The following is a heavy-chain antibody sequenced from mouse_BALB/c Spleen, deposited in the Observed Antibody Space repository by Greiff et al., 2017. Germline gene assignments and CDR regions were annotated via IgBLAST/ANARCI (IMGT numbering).Heavy chain of an antibody. D-gene: IGHD4-1*01. CDR1: GYSITSGYY. CDR2: ISYDGSN. J-gene: IGHJ4*01. CDR3: ARDYWDDAMDY. V-gene: IGHV3-6*02. Sequence: EVKLMESGPGLVKPSQSLSLTCSVTGYSITSGYYWNWIRQFPGNKLEWMGYISYDGSNNYNPSLKNRISITRDTSKNQFFLKLNSVTTEDTATYYCARDYWDDAMDYWGQGTSVTVSS.